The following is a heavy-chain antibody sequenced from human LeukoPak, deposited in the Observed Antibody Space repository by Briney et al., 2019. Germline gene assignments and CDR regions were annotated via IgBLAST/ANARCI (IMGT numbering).Heavy chain of an antibody. D-gene: IGHD6-25*01. CDR3: AKKSSGELNRGWYFDY. CDR2: ISGSGGST. CDR1: GFTLSSYA. J-gene: IGHJ4*02. V-gene: IGHV3-23*01. Sequence: GGSLRLSCAASGFTLSSYAMTWVRQAPGKGLEWVSVISGSGGSTYYADSVKGRFTFSRDNSKNTLYLQMNSLRAEDTAVYYCAKKSSGELNRGWYFDYWGQGTLVTVSS.